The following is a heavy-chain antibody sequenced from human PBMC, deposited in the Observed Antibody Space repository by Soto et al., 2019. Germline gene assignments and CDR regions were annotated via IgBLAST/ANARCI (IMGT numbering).Heavy chain of an antibody. Sequence: QLQVQESGPGLVKPSETLSLTCSVSGGSISSHSYYWGWIRQPPGKGLEWIGSVYFSGKTYYNTSLKSRVFMSEDSSKNQVSLKLTSVTAADTAVYYCAIRWGWLQHYWGQGALVTVSS. V-gene: IGHV4-39*01. CDR2: VYFSGKT. CDR1: GGSISSHSYY. D-gene: IGHD3-16*01. J-gene: IGHJ4*02. CDR3: AIRWGWLQHY.